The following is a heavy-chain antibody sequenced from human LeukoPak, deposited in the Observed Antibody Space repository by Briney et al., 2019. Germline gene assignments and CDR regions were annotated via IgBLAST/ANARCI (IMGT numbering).Heavy chain of an antibody. CDR1: GYTFSNYG. D-gene: IGHD6-19*01. J-gene: IGHJ4*02. V-gene: IGHV1-18*01. CDR2: ISAYNYDT. CDR3: ARDRGSLAVTDSRTSDY. Sequence: GASVKVSCKASGYTFSNYGISWVRQAPGQGLEWMGWISAYNYDTNYAQKFQGRVTMTTDTSTSTAYMELGSLRFDDTAVYYCARDRGSLAVTDSRTSDYWGQGTLVTVSA.